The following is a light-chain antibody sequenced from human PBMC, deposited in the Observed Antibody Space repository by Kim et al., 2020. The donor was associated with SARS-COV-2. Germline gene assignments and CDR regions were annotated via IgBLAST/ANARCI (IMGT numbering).Light chain of an antibody. J-gene: IGKJ4*01. CDR2: DIS. V-gene: IGKV3D-20*02. CDR1: QTITITY. CDR3: QQHEDAPLT. Sequence: SPGERVTLSCRSSQTITITYLAWYQQRPGQAPRLLIHDISKRATGIPDRFSGSGSGRDFTLTIGRLEPEDSAVYYCQQHEDAPLTFGGGTKVDIK.